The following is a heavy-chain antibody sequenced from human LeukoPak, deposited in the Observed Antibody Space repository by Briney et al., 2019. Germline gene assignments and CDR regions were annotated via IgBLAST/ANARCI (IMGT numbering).Heavy chain of an antibody. CDR3: ARGIAARDYFDY. V-gene: IGHV4-34*01. Sequence: PSETLSLTCAVYGGSFSGYYWSWIRQPPGKGLEWIGEINHSGSTNYNPSLKSRVTISVDTSKNQFSLKLSSVTAADTAVYYCARGIAARDYFDYWGQGTLVTVSS. J-gene: IGHJ4*02. D-gene: IGHD6-6*01. CDR1: GGSFSGYY. CDR2: INHSGST.